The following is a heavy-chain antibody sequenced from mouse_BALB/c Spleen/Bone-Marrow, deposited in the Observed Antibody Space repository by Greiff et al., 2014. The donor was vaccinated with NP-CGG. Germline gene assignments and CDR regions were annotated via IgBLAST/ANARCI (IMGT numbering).Heavy chain of an antibody. Sequence: EVQLQQSGAELVKPGASVKLSCTASGFNIKDTYMHWVKQRPGQGLEWIGRIDPANGNTKYDPKFQGKATITADTSSNTAYLQLSSQTSEDTAVYYCARWEYYAMDYWGQGTSVTVSS. J-gene: IGHJ4*01. V-gene: IGHV14-3*02. CDR3: ARWEYYAMDY. CDR1: GFNIKDTY. CDR2: IDPANGNT. D-gene: IGHD4-1*01.